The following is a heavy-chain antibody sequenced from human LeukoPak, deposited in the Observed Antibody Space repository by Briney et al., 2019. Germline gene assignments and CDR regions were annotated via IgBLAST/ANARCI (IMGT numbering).Heavy chain of an antibody. V-gene: IGHV4-61*01. CDR3: ARASATVVTLYYYGMDV. D-gene: IGHD4-23*01. J-gene: IGHJ6*02. CDR2: TYYSGST. Sequence: SETLSLTCTVSGGSVSSDSYYWSWIRQPPGKGLEWIGYTYYSGSTNYSPSLKSRVTISVDTSKNQFSLKLSSVTAADTAVYYCARASATVVTLYYYGMDVWGQGTTVTVSS. CDR1: GGSVSSDSYY.